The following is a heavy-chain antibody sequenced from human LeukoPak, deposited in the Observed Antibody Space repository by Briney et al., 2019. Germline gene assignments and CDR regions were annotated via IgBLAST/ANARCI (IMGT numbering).Heavy chain of an antibody. Sequence: GGSLRLSCAASGITFSSYGMSWVRQAPGKGLEWVSSISSTGGTTYYADSVKGRFTISRDNSKNTLYLQMNSLTAEDTGVYFCARGGSCSGATCYSPLYYYFYYMDVWGKGTTVAVSS. CDR1: GITFSSYG. CDR3: ARGGSCSGATCYSPLYYYFYYMDV. CDR2: ISSTGGTT. D-gene: IGHD2-15*01. J-gene: IGHJ6*03. V-gene: IGHV3-23*01.